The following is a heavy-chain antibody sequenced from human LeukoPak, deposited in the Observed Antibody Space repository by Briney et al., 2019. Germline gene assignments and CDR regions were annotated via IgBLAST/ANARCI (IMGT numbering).Heavy chain of an antibody. CDR1: GGSISSSSYY. J-gene: IGHJ4*02. V-gene: IGHV4-39*07. CDR3: ARVGYYGSGSRDY. CDR2: IYYSGST. D-gene: IGHD3-10*01. Sequence: SETLSLTCTVSGGSISSSSYYWGWIRQPPGKGLEWIGSIYYSGSTYYNPSLKSRVTISVDTSKNQFSLKLSSVTAADTAVYYCARVGYYGSGSRDYWGQGTLVTVSS.